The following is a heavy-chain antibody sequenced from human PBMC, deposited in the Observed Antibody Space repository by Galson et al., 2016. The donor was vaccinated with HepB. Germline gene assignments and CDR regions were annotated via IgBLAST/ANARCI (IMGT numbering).Heavy chain of an antibody. J-gene: IGHJ4*02. V-gene: IGHV3-23*01. CDR2: LRCSGRST. CDR1: GLTFNSYA. D-gene: IGHD6-19*01. CDR3: AKIDSSAWYPRGVY. Sequence: LSLSCAGSGLTFNSYAMHWVRQAPGMGLAWVTGLRCSGRSTFYADSVKGRFTISRDKSKNTVFLQMNSLRVEDTAIYYCAKIDSSAWYPRGVYWGRGTLVTVSS.